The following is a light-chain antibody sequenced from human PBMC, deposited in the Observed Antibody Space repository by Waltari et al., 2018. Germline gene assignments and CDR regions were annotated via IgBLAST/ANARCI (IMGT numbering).Light chain of an antibody. J-gene: IGLJ1*01. CDR2: DGG. CDR3: SSYTTSTPLL. CDR1: STDVGAYNF. V-gene: IGLV2-14*01. Sequence: QSALTQPASVSGSPGQSITISCTGSSTDVGAYNFVSWYSQHPGKVPKLILYDGGNRPPVSSHRFPASKSGNTAYLTISGLQEEDEGEYYCSSYTTSTPLLFGTGTRLTVL.